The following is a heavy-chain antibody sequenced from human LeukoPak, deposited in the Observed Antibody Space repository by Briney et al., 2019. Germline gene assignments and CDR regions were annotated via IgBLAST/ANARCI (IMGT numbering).Heavy chain of an antibody. CDR2: IGYDGSNK. CDR1: GFTFSSYA. CDR3: AQDSYYYYIDV. J-gene: IGHJ6*03. Sequence: GGSLRLSCAASGFTFSSYAMGWVRQAPGKGLEWVTFIGYDGSNKYYTDSVKGRFTISRDNSKNTLYLQMNSLRAEDTAIYYCAQDSYYYYIDVWGKGTTVTVSS. V-gene: IGHV3-30*02.